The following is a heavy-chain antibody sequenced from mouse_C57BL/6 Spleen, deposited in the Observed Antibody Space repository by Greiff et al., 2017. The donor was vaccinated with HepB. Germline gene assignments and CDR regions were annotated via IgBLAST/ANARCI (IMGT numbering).Heavy chain of an antibody. D-gene: IGHD1-1*01. CDR2: IYPGSGNT. V-gene: IGHV1-76*01. CDR3: ARLVLQGAMDY. J-gene: IGHJ4*01. Sequence: QVQLQQSGAELVRPGASVKLSCKASGYTFTDYYINWVKQRPGQGLEWIARIYPGSGNTYYNEKFKGKATLTAEKSSSAAYMQLSSLTSEDSAVYFCARLVLQGAMDYWGQGTSVTVSS. CDR1: GYTFTDYY.